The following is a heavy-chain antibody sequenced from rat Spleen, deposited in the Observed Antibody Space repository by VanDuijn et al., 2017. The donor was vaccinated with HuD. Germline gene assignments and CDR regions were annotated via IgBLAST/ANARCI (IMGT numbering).Heavy chain of an antibody. J-gene: IGHJ4*01. V-gene: IGHV5-7*01. D-gene: IGHD1-6*01. Sequence: EVQLVESGGGLVQPGRSLKLSCAASGFTFSDYNMAWVRQAPKKGLEWVATINYDGSKIYYRDSVKGRFTISRDNTKNTLYLQMDSLRSEDTATYYCTRAMYTTDYYFAKGYYVMDAWGQGASVTVSS. CDR3: TRAMYTTDYYFAKGYYVMDA. CDR2: INYDGSKI. CDR1: GFTFSDYN.